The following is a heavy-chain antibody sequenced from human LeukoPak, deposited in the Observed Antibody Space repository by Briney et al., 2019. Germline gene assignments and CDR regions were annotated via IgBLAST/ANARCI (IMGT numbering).Heavy chain of an antibody. V-gene: IGHV4-34*01. Sequence: SETLSLTCAVYGVSFSGYYWSWLRQPPGKGLEWIGEINHSGSTNYNPSLKSRVTISVDTSKNQFSLRLRSVTAADTATYYCARDRLWIEPLDYWGQGTLVIVSS. CDR2: INHSGST. CDR1: GVSFSGYY. J-gene: IGHJ4*02. D-gene: IGHD5-18*01. CDR3: ARDRLWIEPLDY.